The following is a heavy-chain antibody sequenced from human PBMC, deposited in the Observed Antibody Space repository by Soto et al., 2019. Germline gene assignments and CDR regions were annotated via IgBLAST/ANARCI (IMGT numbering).Heavy chain of an antibody. V-gene: IGHV1-58*01. CDR2: IVVGSGNT. CDR3: AADTSASGYPYEYYYGMDV. D-gene: IGHD3-3*01. CDR1: GFTFTSSA. J-gene: IGHJ6*02. Sequence: GASVKVSCKASGFTFTSSAVQWVRQARGQRLEWIGWIVVGSGNTNYAQKFQERVTITRDMSTSTAYMELSSLRSEDTAVYYYAADTSASGYPYEYYYGMDVWGQGTTVTVSS.